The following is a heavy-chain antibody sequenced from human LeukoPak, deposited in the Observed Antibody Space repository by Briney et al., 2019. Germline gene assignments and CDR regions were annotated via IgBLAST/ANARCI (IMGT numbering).Heavy chain of an antibody. CDR1: RFTFSIYA. CDR3: ARRWSFDD. CDR2: ISYDESNK. D-gene: IGHD6-13*01. Sequence: PGGSLRLSCAASRFTFSIYAMHWVRQAPGKGLEWVALISYDESNKYYADSVKGRFTIPRDNSRNTLYLQMNSLRTDDTAVYYCARRWSFDDWGRGTLVTVSS. V-gene: IGHV3-30*04. J-gene: IGHJ4*02.